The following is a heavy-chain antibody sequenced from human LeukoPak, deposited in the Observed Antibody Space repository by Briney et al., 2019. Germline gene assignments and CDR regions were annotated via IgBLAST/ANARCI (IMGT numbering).Heavy chain of an antibody. CDR3: ARSSAEYSSHPIDY. Sequence: QPGGSLRLSCAASGFTFSSYSMNWVRQAPGKGLEWVSYISSSSSTIYYADSVKGRFTISRDNAKNSLYLQMNSLRAEDTAAYYCARSSAEYSSHPIDYWGQGTLVTVSS. CDR2: ISSSSSTI. D-gene: IGHD6-6*01. J-gene: IGHJ4*02. CDR1: GFTFSSYS. V-gene: IGHV3-48*04.